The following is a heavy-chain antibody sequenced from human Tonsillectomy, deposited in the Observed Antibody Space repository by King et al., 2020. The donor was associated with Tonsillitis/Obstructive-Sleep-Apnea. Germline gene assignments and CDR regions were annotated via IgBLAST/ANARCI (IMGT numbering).Heavy chain of an antibody. CDR2: IDSDGSIT. V-gene: IGHV3-74*01. CDR3: GRDDFVYYVDL. Sequence: DVQLVESGGGLVQPGGSLRLSCAASGFPFDNYWIHWVRQAPGKGLVWVSRIDSDGSITSYADSVEGRFTISRDNAENTVYLEMKNLGADDTAVYYCGRDDFVYYVDLWGRGTLVTVSS. CDR1: GFPFDNYW. D-gene: IGHD2-21*02. J-gene: IGHJ2*01.